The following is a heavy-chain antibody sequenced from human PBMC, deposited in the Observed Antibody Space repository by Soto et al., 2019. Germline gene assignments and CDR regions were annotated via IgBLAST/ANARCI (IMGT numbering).Heavy chain of an antibody. D-gene: IGHD6-13*01. CDR2: IWYDGSNK. CDR3: ARKSTDLYSSTPVDYAFDI. CDR1: GFTFSSYG. J-gene: IGHJ3*02. Sequence: GGSLRLSCAASGFTFSSYGMHWVRQAPGKGLEWVAVIWYDGSNKYYADSVKGRFTISRDNSKNTLYLQMNSLRAEDTAVYYCARKSTDLYSSTPVDYAFDIWGQGTTVTVSS. V-gene: IGHV3-33*01.